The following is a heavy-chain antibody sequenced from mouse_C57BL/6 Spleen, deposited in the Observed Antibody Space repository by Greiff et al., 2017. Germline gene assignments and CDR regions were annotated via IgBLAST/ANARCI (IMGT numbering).Heavy chain of an antibody. CDR3: ARDSPDDYDGYFDV. CDR2: ITYDGSST. V-gene: IGHV5-16*01. CDR1: GFTFSDYY. D-gene: IGHD2-4*01. Sequence: EVQVVESEGGLVQPGSSMKLSCTASGFTFSDYYMAWVRQVPEKGLEWVANITYDGSSTYYLDSLKSRFIISRDNAKNILYLQMSSLKSEDTATYYCARDSPDDYDGYFDVWGTGTTVTVSS. J-gene: IGHJ1*03.